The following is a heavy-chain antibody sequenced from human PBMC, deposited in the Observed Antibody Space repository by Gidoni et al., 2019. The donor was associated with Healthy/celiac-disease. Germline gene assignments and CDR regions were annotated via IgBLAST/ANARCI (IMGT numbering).Heavy chain of an antibody. CDR1: GFTFSSYA. V-gene: IGHV3-23*01. CDR2: ISGSGGST. Sequence: EVQLLESGGGLVQPGGSLRLSCAASGFTFSSYAMSWVRQAPGKGLEWVSAISGSGGSTYYADSVKGRFTISRDNSKNTLYLQMNSLRAEDTAVYYCAKGGIAVAGNVEGFDYWGQGTLVTVSS. J-gene: IGHJ4*02. CDR3: AKGGIAVAGNVEGFDY. D-gene: IGHD6-19*01.